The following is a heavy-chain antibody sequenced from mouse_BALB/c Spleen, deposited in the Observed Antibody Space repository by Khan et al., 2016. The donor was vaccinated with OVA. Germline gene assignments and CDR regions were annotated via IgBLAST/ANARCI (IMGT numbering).Heavy chain of an antibody. CDR3: ARGRANQAWFAY. V-gene: IGHV14-3*02. CDR1: GFNIKDTY. Sequence: EVQLVESGAELVKPGASVKLSCSASGFNIKDTYIHWVKQRPEQGLEWIGRIDPANGNSKYDPKFQGKATITADTSSNTAYLQLSSLTSEDTAVYYCARGRANQAWFAYWGQGTLVTVSA. D-gene: IGHD3-3*01. J-gene: IGHJ3*01. CDR2: IDPANGNS.